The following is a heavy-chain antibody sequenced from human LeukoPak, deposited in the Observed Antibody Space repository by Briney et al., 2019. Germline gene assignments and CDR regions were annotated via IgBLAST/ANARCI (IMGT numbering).Heavy chain of an antibody. J-gene: IGHJ4*02. D-gene: IGHD3-10*01. V-gene: IGHV4-39*01. CDR3: ASLNTWFGEPSFDY. CDR2: IYYSGST. Sequence: PSETLSLTCTVSGGPISSSSYYWGWIRQPPGKGLEWIGSIYYSGSTYYNPSLKSRVTISVDTSKNQFSLKLSSVTAADTAVYYCASLNTWFGEPSFDYWGQGTLVTVSS. CDR1: GGPISSSSYY.